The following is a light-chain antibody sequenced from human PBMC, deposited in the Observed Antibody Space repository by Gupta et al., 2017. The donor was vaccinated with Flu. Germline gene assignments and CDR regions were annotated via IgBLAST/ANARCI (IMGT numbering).Light chain of an antibody. J-gene: IGLJ2*01. CDR1: NLGSKR. V-gene: IGLV3-21*02. CDR3: LVWDSRRAHVV. Sequence: SYVLTQPPSVSVAPGQTSIITCGGNNLGSKRVHWYQQKPGPAPVGVVEYESDRPSGINERLSCYNPGNRDTPLTNSVEARDEAYDYCLVWDSRRAHVVFGGGTKLPVL. CDR2: YES.